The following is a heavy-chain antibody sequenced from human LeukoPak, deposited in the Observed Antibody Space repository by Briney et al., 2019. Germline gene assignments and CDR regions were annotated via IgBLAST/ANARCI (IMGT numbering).Heavy chain of an antibody. CDR3: ARAYQPLGGLSLPDY. V-gene: IGHV7-4-1*02. Sequence: ASVKVSCKASGYSFTTYAMNWLRQTPGQGLEWMGWINPNTGNPTYAPGFTGRFVFSLDTSVSTAYLQISGLKADDTAVYYCARAYQPLGGLSLPDYWGQGTLVSVSS. J-gene: IGHJ4*02. D-gene: IGHD3-16*02. CDR1: GYSFTTYA. CDR2: INPNTGNP.